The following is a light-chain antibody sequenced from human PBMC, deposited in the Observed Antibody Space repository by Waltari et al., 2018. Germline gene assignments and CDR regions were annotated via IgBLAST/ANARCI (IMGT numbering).Light chain of an antibody. Sequence: AIQFTQSPSSLSSSVAVTVTITCRASQGINSALAWYQQKPGKPPNLLIYDASSLESGVPSRFSGSGSGADFTLTINSLQPEDFASYYCHQFNNYPRTFGQGTKLEIK. CDR2: DAS. V-gene: IGKV1D-13*01. CDR1: QGINSA. J-gene: IGKJ2*01. CDR3: HQFNNYPRT.